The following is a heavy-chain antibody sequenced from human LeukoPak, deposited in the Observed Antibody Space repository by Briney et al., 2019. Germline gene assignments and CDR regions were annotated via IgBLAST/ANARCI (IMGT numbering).Heavy chain of an antibody. CDR2: IYYSGST. J-gene: IGHJ6*03. CDR3: ARGGSYYVFYYYYMDV. V-gene: IGHV4-31*03. Sequence: PSQTLSLTCTVSGGSISSGGYYWSWIRQHPGKGLEWIGYIYYSGSTYYNPSLKSRVTISVDTSKNQFSLKLSSVTAADTAVYYCARGGSYYVFYYYYMDVWGKGTTVTVSS. CDR1: GGSISSGGYY. D-gene: IGHD1-26*01.